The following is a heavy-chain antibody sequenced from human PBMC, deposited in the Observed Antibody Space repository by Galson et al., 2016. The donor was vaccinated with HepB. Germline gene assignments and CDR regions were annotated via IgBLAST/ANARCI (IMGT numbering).Heavy chain of an antibody. CDR1: GFTVTNNY. Sequence: SLRLSCAASGFTVTNNYIIWVRQAPGKGLEWVSLIYSGGERRYADSVKGRFTISRDNAKNSFYLQMNSLRADDTAVYYCAREGEGGFDYWGQGTLVTVSS. V-gene: IGHV3-53*01. CDR3: AREGEGGFDY. J-gene: IGHJ4*02. D-gene: IGHD1-26*01. CDR2: IYSGGER.